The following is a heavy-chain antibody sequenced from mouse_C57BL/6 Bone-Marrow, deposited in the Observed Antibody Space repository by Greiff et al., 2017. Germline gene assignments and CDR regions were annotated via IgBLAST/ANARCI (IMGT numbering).Heavy chain of an antibody. Sequence: VKLVESGAELMKPGASVKLSCKATGYTFTGYWIEWVKQRPGHGLEWIGEILPGSGSTNYTAKFKGKATLTADTSSNTAYLQLSSLTTEDTTIYYCAVRNYYGIYWGEDTTLSVSS. CDR1: GYTFTGYW. D-gene: IGHD2-1*01. CDR3: AVRNYYGIY. V-gene: IGHV1-9*01. CDR2: ILPGSGST. J-gene: IGHJ2*01.